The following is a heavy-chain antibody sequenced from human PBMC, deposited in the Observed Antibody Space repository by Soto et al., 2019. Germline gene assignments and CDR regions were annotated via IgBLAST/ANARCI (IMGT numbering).Heavy chain of an antibody. Sequence: GGSLRLSCAASGVTVSSYGMHWVRQAPGKGLEWVAVISYDGSNKYYADSVKGRFTISRDNSKNTLYLQMNSLRAEDTAVYYCAKMGYYYDSSGYWGGVYYFDYWGQGTLVTSPQ. V-gene: IGHV3-30*18. CDR3: AKMGYYYDSSGYWGGVYYFDY. CDR2: ISYDGSNK. D-gene: IGHD3-22*01. CDR1: GVTVSSYG. J-gene: IGHJ4*02.